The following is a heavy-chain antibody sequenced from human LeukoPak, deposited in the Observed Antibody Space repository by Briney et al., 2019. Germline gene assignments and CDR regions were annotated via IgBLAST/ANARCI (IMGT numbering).Heavy chain of an antibody. CDR3: AKLPTVTTSMDY. CDR1: GFTFSSYA. D-gene: IGHD4-17*01. J-gene: IGHJ4*02. Sequence: GGSLRLSCAASGFTFSSYAMSWVRQAPGKGLEWVSAISGSGGSTYYADSVKGRFTISRDNSKNTLYLQMNSLRAEDTAVYHCAKLPTVTTSMDYWGQGTLVTVSS. CDR2: ISGSGGST. V-gene: IGHV3-23*01.